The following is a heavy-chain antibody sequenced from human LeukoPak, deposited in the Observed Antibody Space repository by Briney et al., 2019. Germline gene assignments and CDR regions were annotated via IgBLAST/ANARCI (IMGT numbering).Heavy chain of an antibody. V-gene: IGHV1-8*01. CDR3: ARGPAFTGDYAVY. D-gene: IGHD4-17*01. J-gene: IGHJ4*02. CDR2: MNPNSGNT. CDR1: GYTFTSYD. Sequence: ASVKVPCKASGYTFTSYDINWVRQATGQGLEWMGWMNPNSGNTGYAQKFQGRVTMTRNTSISTAYMELSSLRSEDTAVYYCARGPAFTGDYAVYWGQGTLVTVSS.